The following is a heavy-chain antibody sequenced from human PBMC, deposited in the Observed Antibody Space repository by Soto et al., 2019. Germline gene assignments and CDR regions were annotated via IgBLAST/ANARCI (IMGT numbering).Heavy chain of an antibody. D-gene: IGHD3-3*01. V-gene: IGHV4-31*03. J-gene: IGHJ4*02. CDR2: IYYSGST. CDR3: ARTLDFWSGYYLSPYFDY. CDR1: GGSISSGGYY. Sequence: QVQLQESGPGLVKPSQTLSLTCTVSGGSISSGGYYWSWIRQHPGKGLEWIGDIYYSGSTYYNPYLMSRVTLSVDTSKNQFSLKLSSVTAADTAVYCCARTLDFWSGYYLSPYFDYWGQGTLVTVSS.